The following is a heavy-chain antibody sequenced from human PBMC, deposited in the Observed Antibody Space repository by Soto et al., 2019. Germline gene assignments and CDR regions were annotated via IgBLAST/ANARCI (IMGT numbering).Heavy chain of an antibody. CDR1: GFTVSSNY. J-gene: IGHJ4*02. D-gene: IGHD4-17*01. CDR3: ARDQAYGGNSY. V-gene: IGHV3-66*01. Sequence: EVQLVESGGGLVQPGGSLRLSCAASGFTVSSNYMSWVRQAPGKGLEWVSGIYSGGSTYYEDSVKGSFTISGDNSKNTRNLQMNSLRAEDTAVYYCARDQAYGGNSYWGQGTLVTVSS. CDR2: IYSGGST.